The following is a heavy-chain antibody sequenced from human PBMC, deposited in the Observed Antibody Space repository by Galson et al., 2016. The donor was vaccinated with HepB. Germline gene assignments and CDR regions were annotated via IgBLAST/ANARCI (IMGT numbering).Heavy chain of an antibody. Sequence: SLRLSCAASGLTFTDAWMSWVRQAPGKGLEWVGRIRSKTEGGTTEYAAPVKGRFTISRDDSRNTLYLQMNSLTTEATALYYCTTGTPGDVWGQGTTVIVSS. V-gene: IGHV3-15*01. CDR2: IRSKTEGGTT. D-gene: IGHD1-1*01. CDR3: TTGTPGDV. CDR1: GLTFTDAW. J-gene: IGHJ6*02.